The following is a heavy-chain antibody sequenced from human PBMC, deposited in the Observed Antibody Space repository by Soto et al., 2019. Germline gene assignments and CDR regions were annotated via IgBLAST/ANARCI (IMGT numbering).Heavy chain of an antibody. V-gene: IGHV5-51*01. Sequence: GESLKISCKGPGYTVTIYCSGWVRERPGTGLEWMGIIYPGDSDTRYSPSFQGQVTISADKSISTAYLQWSSLKASDTAMYYCARLEGVVAPIDHRGQGTLVTVSS. CDR3: ARLEGVVAPIDH. CDR2: IYPGDSDT. D-gene: IGHD2-15*01. CDR1: GYTVTIYC. J-gene: IGHJ4*02.